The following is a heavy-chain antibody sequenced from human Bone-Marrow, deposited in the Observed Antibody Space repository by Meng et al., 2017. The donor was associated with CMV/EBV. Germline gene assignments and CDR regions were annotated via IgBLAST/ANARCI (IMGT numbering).Heavy chain of an antibody. CDR1: GFTFSSYW. CDR2: INSDGSST. V-gene: IGHV3-74*01. CDR3: ARAGGYYYYGMDV. J-gene: IGHJ6*02. D-gene: IGHD3-10*01. Sequence: GGSLRLSCAASGFTFSSYWMHWVRRAPGKGLVWVSRINSDGSSTSYADPVKGRFTISRDNAKNTLYLQMNSLRAEDTAVYYCARAGGYYYYGMDVWGQGTTVTVSS.